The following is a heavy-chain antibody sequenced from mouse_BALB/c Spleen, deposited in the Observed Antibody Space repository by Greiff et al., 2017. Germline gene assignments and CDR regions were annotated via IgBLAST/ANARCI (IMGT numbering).Heavy chain of an antibody. J-gene: IGHJ3*01. CDR1: GYSITSDYA. Sequence: EVQLQESGPGLVKPSQSLSLTCTVTGYSITSDYAWNWIRQFPGNKLEWMGYISYSGSTSYNPSLKSRISITRDTSKNQFFLQLNSVTTEDTATYYCARDGSSYDGFAYWGQGTLVTVSA. CDR3: ARDGSSYDGFAY. CDR2: ISYSGST. V-gene: IGHV3-2*02. D-gene: IGHD1-1*01.